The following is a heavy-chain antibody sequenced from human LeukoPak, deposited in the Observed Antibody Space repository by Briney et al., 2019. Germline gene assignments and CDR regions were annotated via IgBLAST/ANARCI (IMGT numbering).Heavy chain of an antibody. J-gene: IGHJ3*02. D-gene: IGHD4-17*01. CDR2: IGHDGSHK. CDR1: GFAFNTYA. Sequence: PGGSLRLSCAASGFAFNTYAMHWVRQAPGKGLEWVTLIGHDGSHKFYIDSVRGRFTISRDNSRNTVYLQMNGLRAEDTAVYYCARERHYGDANAGSDAFDIWGQGTMVTVSS. V-gene: IGHV3-33*01. CDR3: ARERHYGDANAGSDAFDI.